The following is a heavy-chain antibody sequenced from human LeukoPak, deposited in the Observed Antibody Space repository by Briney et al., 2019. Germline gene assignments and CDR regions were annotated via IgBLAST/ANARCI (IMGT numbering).Heavy chain of an antibody. V-gene: IGHV3-30*04. CDR2: ISYDGSNK. Sequence: PGGSLRLSCAASGFTFSSYAMHWVRQAPGKGLEWVAVISYDGSNKYYADSVKGRFTISRDNSKNTLYLQMNSLRAEDTAVYYCAKDLTRSRLWTTKSTGFDYWGQGTLVTVSS. CDR3: AKDLTRSRLWTTKSTGFDY. D-gene: IGHD2-21*01. CDR1: GFTFSSYA. J-gene: IGHJ4*02.